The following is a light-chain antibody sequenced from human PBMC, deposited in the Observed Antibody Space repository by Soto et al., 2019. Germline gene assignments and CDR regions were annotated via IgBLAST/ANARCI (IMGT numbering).Light chain of an antibody. CDR2: DAS. J-gene: IGKJ1*01. Sequence: EIVLTQSPGTLSLSPGESATLSCRASQRVDSNFLAWYQHKPGQAPRLLMSDASSRATGIPDRFSGSGSGTDFTLTISRLEPEDFAVYYCQQYDDSFWTLGQGTKVEIK. CDR1: QRVDSNF. V-gene: IGKV3-20*01. CDR3: QQYDDSFWT.